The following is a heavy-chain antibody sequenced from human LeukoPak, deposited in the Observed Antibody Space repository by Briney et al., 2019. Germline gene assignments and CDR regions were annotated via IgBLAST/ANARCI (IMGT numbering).Heavy chain of an antibody. CDR1: GFTFSSYG. J-gene: IGHJ3*02. D-gene: IGHD7-27*01. V-gene: IGHV3-30*02. CDR2: IRYDGNNK. CDR3: ARDSPFFGRDWGPI. Sequence: GGSLRLSCAASGFTFSSYGMHWVRQAPGKGLEWVAFIRYDGNNKYYADSVKGRFTISRDNAKNSLYLQMNSLRAEDTAEYYCARDSPFFGRDWGPIWGQGTMVTVSS.